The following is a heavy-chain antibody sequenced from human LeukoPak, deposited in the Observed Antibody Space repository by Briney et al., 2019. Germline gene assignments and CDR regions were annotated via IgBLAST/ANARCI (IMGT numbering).Heavy chain of an antibody. CDR3: AKAPGIAAAGRWDYYYYMDV. V-gene: IGHV1-69*06. CDR1: GGTFSSYA. Sequence: EASVKVSCKASGGTFSSYAISWVRQAPGQGLEWMGGIIPIFGTANYAQKFQGRVTITADKSTSTAYMELSSLRAEDTAVYYCAKAPGIAAAGRWDYYYYMDVWGKGTTVTISS. D-gene: IGHD6-13*01. CDR2: IIPIFGTA. J-gene: IGHJ6*03.